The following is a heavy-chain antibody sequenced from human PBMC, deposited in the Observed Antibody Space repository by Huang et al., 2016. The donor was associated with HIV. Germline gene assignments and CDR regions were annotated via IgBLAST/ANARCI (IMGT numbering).Heavy chain of an antibody. D-gene: IGHD5-18*01. Sequence: QVQLVQSGAEVKKPGASVKVSCKASGYTFSSFGISWVRPAPGQGLEWVGWISGYNGNTKVAQKVQGRLTMTTDTSTSTAYMELTSRRSDDTAVYYCARGGGIQLWLLGYYYMDVWGNGTTVTVSS. J-gene: IGHJ6*03. CDR2: ISGYNGNT. CDR3: ARGGGIQLWLLGYYYMDV. CDR1: GYTFSSFG. V-gene: IGHV1-18*01.